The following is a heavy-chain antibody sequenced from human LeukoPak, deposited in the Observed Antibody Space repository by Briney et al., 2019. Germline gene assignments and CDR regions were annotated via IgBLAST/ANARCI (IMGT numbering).Heavy chain of an antibody. CDR2: IIPIFGTA. CDR1: GGTFSSYA. Sequence: AASVKVSCKASGGTFSSYAISWVRQAPGQGLEWMGGIIPIFGTANYAQKFQGRVTITADESTSTAYMELSSLRSEDTAVYYCARDGSVGRPDAFDIWGQGTMVTVSS. CDR3: ARDGSVGRPDAFDI. D-gene: IGHD3-10*01. V-gene: IGHV1-69*13. J-gene: IGHJ3*02.